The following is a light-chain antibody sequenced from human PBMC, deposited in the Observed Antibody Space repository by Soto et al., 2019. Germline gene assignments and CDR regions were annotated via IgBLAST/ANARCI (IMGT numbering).Light chain of an antibody. CDR1: GSDVGGYNY. CDR3: SSYTSSGTPV. J-gene: IGLJ2*01. Sequence: QSALTQPASVSGSPGQSITISCTGTGSDVGGYNYVSWFQHHPGKAPKLMIYDVSNRPSGVSYRFSGSKSGNTASLTISGLQAEDEADYYCSSYTSSGTPVFGGGTKLTVL. V-gene: IGLV2-14*03. CDR2: DVS.